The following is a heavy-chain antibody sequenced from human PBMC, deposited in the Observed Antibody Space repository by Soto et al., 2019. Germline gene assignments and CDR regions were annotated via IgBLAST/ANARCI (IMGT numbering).Heavy chain of an antibody. Sequence: GASVKVSCKASGGTFSSYAISWVRQAPGQGLEWMGGIIPIFGTANYAQKFQGRVTITADESTSTAYMELSSLRSEDTAVYYCARPLYDFWSGYYSGYYYGMDVWGQGTTVTVAS. CDR1: GGTFSSYA. V-gene: IGHV1-69*13. CDR2: IIPIFGTA. D-gene: IGHD3-3*01. CDR3: ARPLYDFWSGYYSGYYYGMDV. J-gene: IGHJ6*02.